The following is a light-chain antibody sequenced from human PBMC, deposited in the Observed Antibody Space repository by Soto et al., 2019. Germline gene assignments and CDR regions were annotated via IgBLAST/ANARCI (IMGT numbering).Light chain of an antibody. CDR1: SSDVGGYNY. CDR2: EVS. J-gene: IGLJ3*02. V-gene: IGLV2-8*01. CDR3: SSYAGSNNFGV. Sequence: QSALTQPPSASGSPGQSVTISCTGTSSDVGGYNYVSWYQQHPGKAPKLMIYEVSKRPSGVPDRFSGSKSGNTACLTVSGLQAEDEADYYCSSYAGSNNFGVFGGGTKVTVL.